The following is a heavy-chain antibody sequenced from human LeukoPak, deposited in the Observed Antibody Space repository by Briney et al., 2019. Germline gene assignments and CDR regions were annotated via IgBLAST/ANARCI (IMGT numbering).Heavy chain of an antibody. V-gene: IGHV3-21*04. CDR3: AKEDRVEYYFDY. D-gene: IGHD5-24*01. CDR1: GFTFSSYS. J-gene: IGHJ4*02. CDR2: ISSSSSYI. Sequence: PGGSLRLSCAASGFTFSSYSMNWVRQAPGKGLEWVSSISSSSSYIYYADSVKGRFTISRDNAKNSLYLQMNSLRAEDTALYYCAKEDRVEYYFDYWGQGTLVTVSS.